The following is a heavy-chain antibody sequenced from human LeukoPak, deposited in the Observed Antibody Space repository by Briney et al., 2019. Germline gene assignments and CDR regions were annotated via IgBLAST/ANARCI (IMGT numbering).Heavy chain of an antibody. J-gene: IGHJ4*02. CDR1: GLTFSNTW. D-gene: IGHD4-17*01. CDR2: IKRIIDGGTT. CDR3: AAQGGSGDLRY. Sequence: GGSLRLSCAASGLTFSNTWMNWVRQDPGKGREWVGRIKRIIDGGTTDYAAPVKGRFTVSRDDSINTLYLQMSSLKTEDTAVYYCAAQGGSGDLRYWGQGTLVTVSS. V-gene: IGHV3-15*01.